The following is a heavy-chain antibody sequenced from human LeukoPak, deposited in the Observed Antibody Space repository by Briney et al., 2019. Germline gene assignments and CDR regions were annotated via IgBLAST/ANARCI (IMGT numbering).Heavy chain of an antibody. CDR3: ARYGIKGCSTTNCYTSYFYDGMDV. D-gene: IGHD2-2*02. Sequence: GESLMISCKASGYSSIYYWIGLGRQIAGEGPCWVGINSPHGSSTNYSPSFQRQVTISVDKSIRTAYVQWRSLKATDTATYYCARYGIKGCSTTNCYTSYFYDGMDVWGQGTTVTVSS. V-gene: IGHV5-51*01. CDR1: GYSSIYYW. J-gene: IGHJ6*02. CDR2: NSPHGSST.